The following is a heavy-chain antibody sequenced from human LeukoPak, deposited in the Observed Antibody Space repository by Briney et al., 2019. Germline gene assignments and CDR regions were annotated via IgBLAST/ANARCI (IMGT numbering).Heavy chain of an antibody. Sequence: ASLQVSCKASGYSFTDYYIHWVRQAPGQGLEWMGWINPFSGGTKYAQKFQGWVTMTRDTSISTAYMELSRLTSDDTAVYYCARFIVLMVYARDYYYMDVWGKGTTVTVSS. D-gene: IGHD2-8*01. CDR2: INPFSGGT. CDR3: ARFIVLMVYARDYYYMDV. J-gene: IGHJ6*03. CDR1: GYSFTDYY. V-gene: IGHV1-2*04.